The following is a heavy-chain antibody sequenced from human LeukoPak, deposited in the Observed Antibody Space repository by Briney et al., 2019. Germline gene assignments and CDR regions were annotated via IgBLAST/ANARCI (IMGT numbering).Heavy chain of an antibody. J-gene: IGHJ4*02. CDR3: AKDQGYSYGYVSY. V-gene: IGHV3-30*18. Sequence: PGGSLRLSCAASGFTFSSYGMHWVRQAPGKGLEWVAVISYDGSNKYYADSVKGRFTISRDNSKNTLYLQMNRLRPEDTAVYYCAKDQGYSYGYVSYWGQGTLVTVSS. D-gene: IGHD5-18*01. CDR1: GFTFSSYG. CDR2: ISYDGSNK.